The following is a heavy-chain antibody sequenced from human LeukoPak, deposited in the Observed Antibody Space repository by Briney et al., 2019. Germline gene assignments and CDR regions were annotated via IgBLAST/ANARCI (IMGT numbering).Heavy chain of an antibody. CDR1: GGTFSSYA. CDR2: IIPIFGTA. J-gene: IGHJ4*02. CDR3: ARIELELRLFDY. D-gene: IGHD1-7*01. Sequence: SVKVSCKASGGTFSSYAISWVRQAPGQGLEWMGGIIPIFGTANYAQKFQGRVTITADESTSTAYMELSSLRSEDTAVYYCARIELELRLFDYWGQGTLVTVSS. V-gene: IGHV1-69*13.